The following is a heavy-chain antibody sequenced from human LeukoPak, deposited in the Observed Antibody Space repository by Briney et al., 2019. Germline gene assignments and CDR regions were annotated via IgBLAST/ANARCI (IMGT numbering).Heavy chain of an antibody. Sequence: GGSLRLSCAASGFTFSSYSMNWVRQAPGKGLEWVSSITSSSSYIYYADSVKGRFTISRDNAKNSLYLQMNSLRAEDTAVYYCARGPTRANSTDYWGQGALVTVSS. CDR1: GFTFSSYS. J-gene: IGHJ4*02. CDR2: ITSSSSYI. V-gene: IGHV3-21*01. CDR3: ARGPTRANSTDY. D-gene: IGHD2/OR15-2a*01.